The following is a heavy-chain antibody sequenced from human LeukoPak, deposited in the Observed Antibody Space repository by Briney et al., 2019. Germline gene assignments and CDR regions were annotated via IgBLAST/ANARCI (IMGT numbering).Heavy chain of an antibody. D-gene: IGHD1-1*01. CDR2: MRNKARRYTT. Sequence: GGSLRLSCTASGFTFSDHYMDWVRQASGKGLEWVGRMRNKARRYTTEYAASVKGRFTISRDDSKNSLYLQMNSLKTDDTAMYYCTDLGAYNFYRGQGTLVTVSS. J-gene: IGHJ4*02. CDR3: TDLGAYNFY. V-gene: IGHV3-72*01. CDR1: GFTFSDHY.